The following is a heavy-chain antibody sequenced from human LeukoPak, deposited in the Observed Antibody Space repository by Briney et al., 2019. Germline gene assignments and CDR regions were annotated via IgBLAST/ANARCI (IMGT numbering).Heavy chain of an antibody. J-gene: IGHJ4*02. D-gene: IGHD4-17*01. V-gene: IGHV3-21*01. CDR2: ICSSSTYI. Sequence: PGGSLRLSCAASGFTFSSYTMHWVRQAPGKGLEWVSSICSSSTYIYHADSVKGRFTISRDNARNSLYLQMNSLRVEDTAVHYCAREGDYSSFDYWGQGTLVTVSS. CDR1: GFTFSSYT. CDR3: AREGDYSSFDY.